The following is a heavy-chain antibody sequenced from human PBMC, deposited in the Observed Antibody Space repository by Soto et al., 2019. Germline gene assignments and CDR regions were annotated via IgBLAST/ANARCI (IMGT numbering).Heavy chain of an antibody. D-gene: IGHD2-2*01. V-gene: IGHV3-30*03. CDR1: GFTFSSYG. J-gene: IGHJ3*02. CDR2: ISYDGSNK. CDR3: VRTYSTSWANAFDI. Sequence: PGGSLRLSCAASGFTFSSYGMHWVRQAPGKGLEWVAVISYDGSNKYYADSVKGRFTISRDNSKNTLYLQMNSLRAEDTAVYYCVRTYSTSWANAFDIGGQGTLVTVSS.